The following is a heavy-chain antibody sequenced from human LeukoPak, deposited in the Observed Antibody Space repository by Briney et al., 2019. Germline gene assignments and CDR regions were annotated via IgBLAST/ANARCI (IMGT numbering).Heavy chain of an antibody. CDR2: ISWDGGST. D-gene: IGHD3-10*01. Sequence: GGSLRLSCAASGFTFDDYTMHWVRQAPGKGLEWVSLISWDGGSTYYADSVKGRFTISRDNSKNSLYLQMNSLRTEDTALYFYAEDHYYGSGSYSRWVYFDYWGQGTLVTVSS. CDR1: GFTFDDYT. J-gene: IGHJ4*02. CDR3: AEDHYYGSGSYSRWVYFDY. V-gene: IGHV3-43*01.